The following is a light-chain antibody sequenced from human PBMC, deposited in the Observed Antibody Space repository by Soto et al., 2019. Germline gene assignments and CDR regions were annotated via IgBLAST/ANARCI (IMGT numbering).Light chain of an antibody. CDR1: QSVSTW. J-gene: IGKJ1*01. CDR3: QQYNSYSPT. Sequence: DIQMTQSASSLSASVGDTVTITCRASQSVSTWLAWYQQEPGKAPKLLIYDASSLESGVPSRFSGSGSGTKLTLTISSLQAEDSATYYCQQYNSYSPTFGQGTKV. V-gene: IGKV1-5*01. CDR2: DAS.